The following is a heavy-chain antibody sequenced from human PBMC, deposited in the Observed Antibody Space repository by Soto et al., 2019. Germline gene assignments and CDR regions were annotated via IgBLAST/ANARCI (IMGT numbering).Heavy chain of an antibody. CDR2: VNPNTGVT. CDR1: GYTFTALY. J-gene: IGHJ5*02. CDR3: TTLRLDP. Sequence: ASVKVSCKASGYTFTALYMNWVRQAPGQGLEWMGWVNPNTGVTKYAQKFQGRVTMTRDTSINTAYMELGGLTSDDTAVYYCTTLRLDPWGQGTLITVSS. V-gene: IGHV1-2*02. D-gene: IGHD3-9*01.